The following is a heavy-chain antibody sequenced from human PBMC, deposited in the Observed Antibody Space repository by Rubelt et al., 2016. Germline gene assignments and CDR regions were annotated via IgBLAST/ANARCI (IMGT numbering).Heavy chain of an antibody. V-gene: IGHV3-7*01. J-gene: IGHJ3*02. CDR3: ATEGGVRGVVDAFDI. D-gene: IGHD3-10*01. Sequence: GGSLRLSCAASGFPFSGSPMNWVRQTPGKGLEWVANIKQDGSEKYYVDSVKGRFTISRDNAKNSLSLQMNSLRPDDTAVYYCATEGGVRGVVDAFDIWGQGTVVTVSS. CDR2: IKQDGSEK. CDR1: GFPFSGSP.